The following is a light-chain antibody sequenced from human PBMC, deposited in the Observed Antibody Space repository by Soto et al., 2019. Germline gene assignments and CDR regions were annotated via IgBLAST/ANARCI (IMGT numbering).Light chain of an antibody. CDR1: QDISSW. V-gene: IGKV1D-12*01. CDR3: QQANSFPLT. J-gene: IGKJ4*01. CDR2: AAS. Sequence: DIQMTQSPSSVSASVGDRVTITCRASQDISSWLAWYQQKPAKAPKLLIFAASSLQTGVPSRFTGSGSGTDFTLTVNSLQPEDFATYYCQQANSFPLTFGGGTKVEIK.